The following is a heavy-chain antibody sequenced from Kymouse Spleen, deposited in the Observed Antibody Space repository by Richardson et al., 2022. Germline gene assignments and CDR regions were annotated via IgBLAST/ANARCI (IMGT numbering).Heavy chain of an antibody. CDR2: IWYDGSNK. J-gene: IGHJ6*02. V-gene: IGHV3-33*01. D-gene: IGHD6-13*01. Sequence: QVQLVESGGGVVQPGRSLRLSCAASGFTFSSYGMHWVRQAPGKGLEWVAVIWYDGSNKYYADSVKGRFTISRDNSKNTLYLQMNSLRAEDTAVYYCARGCIAAADYYYYGMDVWGQGTTVTVSS. CDR1: GFTFSSYG. CDR3: ARGCIAAADYYYYGMDV.